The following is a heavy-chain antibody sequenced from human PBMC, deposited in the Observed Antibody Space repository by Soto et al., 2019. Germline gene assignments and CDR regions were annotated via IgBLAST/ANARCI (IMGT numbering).Heavy chain of an antibody. CDR2: FDPEDGET. CDR1: GYTLTELS. CDR3: ATDSGYCSSTSCYDY. Sequence: ASVKVSCKVSGYTLTELSMHWLRQAPGKGIEWMGGFDPEDGETIYAQKFQGRVTMTEDTSTDTAYMELSSLRSEDTAVYYCATDSGYCSSTSCYDYCGQGTLVIVS. D-gene: IGHD2-2*01. V-gene: IGHV1-24*01. J-gene: IGHJ4*02.